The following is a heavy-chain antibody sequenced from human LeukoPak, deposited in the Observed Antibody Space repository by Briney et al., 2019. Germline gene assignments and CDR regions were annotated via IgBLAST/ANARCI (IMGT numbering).Heavy chain of an antibody. V-gene: IGHV1-24*01. D-gene: IGHD5-12*01. CDR1: GYTLTGLS. Sequence: ASVKVSCKVSGYTLTGLSMHWVRQAPGKGLEWMGGFDPEDGETIYAQKFQGRVTMTEDTSTDTAYMELSSLRSEDTAVYYCATSRGYSGYDLSLTYHYYGMDVWGQGTTVTVSS. CDR3: ATSRGYSGYDLSLTYHYYGMDV. J-gene: IGHJ6*02. CDR2: FDPEDGET.